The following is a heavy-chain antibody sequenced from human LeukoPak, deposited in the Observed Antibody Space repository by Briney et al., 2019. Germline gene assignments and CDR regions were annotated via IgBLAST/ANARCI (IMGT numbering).Heavy chain of an antibody. CDR3: AKGGELIAAEVDY. Sequence: QTGRSLRLSCAASGFTFSSYGMHWVRQAPGKGLEWVAVISYDGSNKYYADSVEGRFTISRDNSKNTLYLQMNSLRAEDTAVYYCAKGGELIAAEVDYWGQGTLVTVSS. CDR1: GFTFSSYG. D-gene: IGHD6-13*01. J-gene: IGHJ4*02. V-gene: IGHV3-30*18. CDR2: ISYDGSNK.